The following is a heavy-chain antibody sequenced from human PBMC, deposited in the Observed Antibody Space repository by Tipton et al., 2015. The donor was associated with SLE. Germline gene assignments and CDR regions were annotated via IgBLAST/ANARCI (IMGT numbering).Heavy chain of an antibody. CDR2: IIHSGVT. V-gene: IGHV4-34*12. Sequence: TLSLTCGVYGESFLGYFWTWIRQPPGKGLEWIAEIIHSGVTNYNPSLRSRVTISVNMSKNQVSLKLSSVTAADTAVYYCARVAPTEVFDYWGQGTLVTVSS. CDR3: ARVAPTEVFDY. CDR1: GESFLGYF. J-gene: IGHJ4*02. D-gene: IGHD1-1*01.